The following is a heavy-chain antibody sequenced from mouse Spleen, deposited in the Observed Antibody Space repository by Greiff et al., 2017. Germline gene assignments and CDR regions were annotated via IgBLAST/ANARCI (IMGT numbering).Heavy chain of an antibody. V-gene: IGHV1-53*01. CDR2: INPTNGGT. Sequence: QVQLQQPGTELVKPGASVKLSCKASGYTFTDYWMHWVKQRPGQGLEWIGNINPTNGGTNYNGNFKTTATLTVDKSSSTAYMQLSSLASEDSAVYYCARFGGHYFDYWGQGTTRTVSS. J-gene: IGHJ2*01. CDR3: ARFGGHYFDY. CDR1: GYTFTDYW. D-gene: IGHD3-3*01.